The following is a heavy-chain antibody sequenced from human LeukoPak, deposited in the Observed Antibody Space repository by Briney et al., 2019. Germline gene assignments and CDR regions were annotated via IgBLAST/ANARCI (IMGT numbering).Heavy chain of an antibody. CDR2: IYPGDSDT. J-gene: IGHJ3*02. V-gene: IGHV5-51*01. Sequence: GESLKISCKGSGYSFTSYWIGWVRQMPGKGLGWMGIIYPGDSDTRYSPSFQGQVTISADKSISTAYLQWSSLKASDTAMYYCARRGYCSSTACSVAAFDIWGQGTMVTVSS. D-gene: IGHD2-2*01. CDR3: ARRGYCSSTACSVAAFDI. CDR1: GYSFTSYW.